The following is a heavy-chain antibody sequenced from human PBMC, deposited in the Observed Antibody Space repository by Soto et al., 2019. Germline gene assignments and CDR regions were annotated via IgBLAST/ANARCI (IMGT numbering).Heavy chain of an antibody. V-gene: IGHV4-31*03. CDR3: ARGSGELPIDY. Sequence: SETLSLTCTVSGGSISSCGYYWSWIRQHPGEGLEWIGYIYHSGSTYYSPSLKSRITMSVDTSKNQFSLNLSSVTAADTAVYYCARGSGELPIDYWGQGTLVTVSS. D-gene: IGHD1-26*01. CDR2: IYHSGST. J-gene: IGHJ4*02. CDR1: GGSISSCGYY.